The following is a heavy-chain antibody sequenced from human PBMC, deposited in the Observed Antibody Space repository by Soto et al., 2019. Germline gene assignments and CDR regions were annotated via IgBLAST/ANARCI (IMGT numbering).Heavy chain of an antibody. J-gene: IGHJ4*02. D-gene: IGHD5-12*01. Sequence: GEALKISCQGSGYTFTGHWISWVRQMPGKGLEWMGRIDPSDSYTDYSPTVQGHVTMSADKSIHTAYLQWSSLQASDTAFYYCTRHTGYDSSLDYWGQGPLVTVS. CDR3: TRHTGYDSSLDY. CDR2: IDPSDSYT. CDR1: GYTFTGHW. V-gene: IGHV5-10-1*01.